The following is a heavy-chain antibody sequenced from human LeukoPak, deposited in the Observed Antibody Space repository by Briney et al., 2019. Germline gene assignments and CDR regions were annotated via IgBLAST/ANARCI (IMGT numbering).Heavy chain of an antibody. CDR2: ISDSGST. Sequence: TSETLSLTCAVSGGSVSSGGYYWSWIRQPPGKGLEWIGYISDSGSTNYNLSLKSRVIMSVDTSKNQFSLRLSSVTAADTAVYYCATRPGGSDRYYPYFDYWGQGALVTVSS. V-gene: IGHV4-61*08. CDR3: ATRPGGSDRYYPYFDY. J-gene: IGHJ4*02. D-gene: IGHD6-19*01. CDR1: GGSVSSGGYY.